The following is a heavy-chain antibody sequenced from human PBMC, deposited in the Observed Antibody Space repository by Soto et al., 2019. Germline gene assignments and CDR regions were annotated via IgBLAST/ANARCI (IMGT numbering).Heavy chain of an antibody. J-gene: IGHJ6*03. Sequence: GAPVRVSCKASGYTFTSYGISWVRQAPGQGLEWMGWISAYNGNTNYAQKLQGRVTMTTDTSTSTAYMELRSLRSDDTAVYYCARDQNWNYGYYYMDVWGKGTTVTVSS. V-gene: IGHV1-18*01. CDR1: GYTFTSYG. D-gene: IGHD1-1*01. CDR3: ARDQNWNYGYYYMDV. CDR2: ISAYNGNT.